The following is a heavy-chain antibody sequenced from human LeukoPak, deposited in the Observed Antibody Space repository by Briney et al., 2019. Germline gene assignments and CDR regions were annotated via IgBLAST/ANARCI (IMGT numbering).Heavy chain of an antibody. Sequence: GGSLRLSCAASGFTFSVYGMHWGRQAPGKGLEWGSFISYYGGNQYYADSVKGRFTISRDNSKNTLFLQVNSLRAEDTAVYYCAKEAPLGYCTGGSCYSGSYFDYWGQGTLVTVSS. D-gene: IGHD2-15*01. CDR2: ISYYGGNQ. V-gene: IGHV3-30*18. CDR1: GFTFSVYG. J-gene: IGHJ4*02. CDR3: AKEAPLGYCTGGSCYSGSYFDY.